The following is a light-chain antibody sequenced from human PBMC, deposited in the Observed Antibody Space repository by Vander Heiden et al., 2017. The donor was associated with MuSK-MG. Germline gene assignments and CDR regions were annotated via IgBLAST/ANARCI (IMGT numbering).Light chain of an antibody. J-gene: IGKJ3*01. Sequence: EIVLTLSPGTLSLSPGERATLSCRASHSVSSNYLAWYQQKPGQAPRLLIHGASRRAPGLPDQFSGHGSATALNLTISRMELRNFAVYYCQQDGNSPFTFGHGTKVDIK. V-gene: IGKV3-20*01. CDR3: QQDGNSPFT. CDR2: GAS. CDR1: HSVSSNY.